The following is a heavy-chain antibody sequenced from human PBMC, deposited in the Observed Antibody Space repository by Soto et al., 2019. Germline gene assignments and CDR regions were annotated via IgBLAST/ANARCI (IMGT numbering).Heavy chain of an antibody. CDR2: INTDGSST. D-gene: IGHD3-10*01. CDR3: AKRGVDTFGLSY. V-gene: IGHV3-74*01. J-gene: IGHJ4*02. Sequence: EVQLVESGGGLVQPGGSLRLSCAVSGFTFSSFWMHWVRQAPGEGLVWVSRINTDGSSTSYADSVKGRFTISRDNAKNTVYLQMNSLRVEDTGMYYCAKRGVDTFGLSYWGQGTMVTVSS. CDR1: GFTFSSFW.